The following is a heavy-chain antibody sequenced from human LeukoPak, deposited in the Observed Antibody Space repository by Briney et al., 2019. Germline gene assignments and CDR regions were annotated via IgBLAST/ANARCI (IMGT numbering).Heavy chain of an antibody. Sequence: ASVKVSCKASGYTFTGYYMHWVRRAPGQGLEWMGWINPNSGGTNYAQDFQGRVTMTRDTSISTAYMELSRLRSDDTAVYYCARGRDSSSWYALDYWGQGTRVSLSS. D-gene: IGHD6-13*01. CDR3: ARGRDSSSWYALDY. CDR2: INPNSGGT. V-gene: IGHV1-2*02. J-gene: IGHJ4*02. CDR1: GYTFTGYY.